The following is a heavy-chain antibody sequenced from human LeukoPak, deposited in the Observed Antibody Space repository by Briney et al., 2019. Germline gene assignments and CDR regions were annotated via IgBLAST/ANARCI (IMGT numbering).Heavy chain of an antibody. CDR2: INHSGST. J-gene: IGHJ4*02. V-gene: IGHV4-34*01. CDR1: GGSFSGYY. D-gene: IGHD3-10*01. Sequence: PSETLSLTCAVHGGSFSGYYWSWIRQPPGKGLEWIGEINHSGSTNYNPSLKSRVTISVDTSKNQFSLKLSSVTAADTAVYYCARSGTRRSYGSGSPPSYWGQGTLVTVSS. CDR3: ARSGTRRSYGSGSPPSY.